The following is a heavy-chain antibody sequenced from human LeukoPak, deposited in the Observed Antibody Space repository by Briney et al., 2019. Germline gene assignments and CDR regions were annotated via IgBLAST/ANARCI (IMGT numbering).Heavy chain of an antibody. J-gene: IGHJ4*02. D-gene: IGHD6-19*01. V-gene: IGHV4-39*07. Sequence: SETLSLTCTVSGGSISSSSYYWGWIRQPPGKGLEWIGSIYYSGSTYYNPSLKSRVTISVDTSKNQFSLKLSSVTAADTAVYYCARAGSSGWYYFDYWGQGTLVTVSS. CDR1: GGSISSSSYY. CDR2: IYYSGST. CDR3: ARAGSSGWYYFDY.